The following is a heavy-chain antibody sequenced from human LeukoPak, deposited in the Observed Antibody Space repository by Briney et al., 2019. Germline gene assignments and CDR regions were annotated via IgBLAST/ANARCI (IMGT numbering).Heavy chain of an antibody. CDR1: GFTFSSYA. D-gene: IGHD3-10*01. Sequence: GGSLRLSCAASGFTFSSYAMHWVRQAPGKGLEYVSAISSNGGSTYYANSVKGRFTISRDNSNNTLYLQMGSLRAEDMAVYYCARGYGSGSYFPDYWGQGTLVTVSS. CDR2: ISSNGGST. J-gene: IGHJ4*02. CDR3: ARGYGSGSYFPDY. V-gene: IGHV3-64*01.